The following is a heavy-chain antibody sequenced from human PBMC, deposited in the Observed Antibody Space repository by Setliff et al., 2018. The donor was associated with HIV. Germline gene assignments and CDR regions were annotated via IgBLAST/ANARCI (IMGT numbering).Heavy chain of an antibody. V-gene: IGHV4-31*03. Sequence: SETLSLTCTVTGGSISSGGFYWTWIRQHPGKGLEWIGYIYNTGSTYHSPSLKSRLTISVDTSKNQFSVKLNSVTAADTAVYYCARSKISGSNHETYGFDVWGQGTTVTVSS. CDR1: GGSISSGGFY. CDR3: ARSKISGSNHETYGFDV. CDR2: IYNTGST. J-gene: IGHJ6*02. D-gene: IGHD1-26*01.